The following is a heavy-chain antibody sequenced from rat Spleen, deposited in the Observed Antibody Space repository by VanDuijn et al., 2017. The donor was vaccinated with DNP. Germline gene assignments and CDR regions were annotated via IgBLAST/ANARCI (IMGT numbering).Heavy chain of an antibody. Sequence: EVQLVESGGGLEQPGGSLKLSCVASGFTFNNNWMTWIRQAPGKGLEWVASITNAGGSTYYPDSVKGRFTISRDNAKSTLYLQMNSLRSEDTATYYCTRGGYWYFDFWGPGTMVTVSS. CDR3: TRGGYWYFDF. V-gene: IGHV5-31*01. CDR2: ITNAGGST. J-gene: IGHJ1*01. CDR1: GFTFNNNW.